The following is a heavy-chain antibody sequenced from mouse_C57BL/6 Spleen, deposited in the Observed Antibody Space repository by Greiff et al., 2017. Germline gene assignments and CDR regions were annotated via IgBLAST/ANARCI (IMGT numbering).Heavy chain of an antibody. J-gene: IGHJ3*01. V-gene: IGHV1-80*01. Sequence: VQLQESGAELVKPGASVKISCKASGYAFSSYWMNWVKQRPGQGLEWIGQIYPGDGDTNYNGKFKGKATLTADKSSSTAYMQLSSLTSEDSAVYFCARSGSSCGWFAYWGQGTLVTVSA. D-gene: IGHD1-1*01. CDR3: ARSGSSCGWFAY. CDR1: GYAFSSYW. CDR2: IYPGDGDT.